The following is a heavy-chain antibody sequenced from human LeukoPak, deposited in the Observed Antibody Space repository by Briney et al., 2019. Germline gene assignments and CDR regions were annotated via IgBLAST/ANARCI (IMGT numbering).Heavy chain of an antibody. CDR1: GGSISSSSYY. CDR3: ATPRSGYSQFDY. CDR2: IYYSGST. D-gene: IGHD3-3*01. Sequence: SETLSLTCTVSGGSISSSSYYWGWIRQPPGKGLEWIGSIYYSGSTYYNPSLKSRVTISVDTSKNQFPLKLSSVTAADTAVYYCATPRSGYSQFDYWGQGTLVTVSS. J-gene: IGHJ4*02. V-gene: IGHV4-39*01.